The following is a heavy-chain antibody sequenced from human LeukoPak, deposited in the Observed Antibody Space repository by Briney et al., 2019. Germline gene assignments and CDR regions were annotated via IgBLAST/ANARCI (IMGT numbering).Heavy chain of an antibody. CDR3: ARDRVNYGDYLGY. D-gene: IGHD4-17*01. CDR2: IIPIFGTA. V-gene: IGHV1-69*13. CDR1: GGTFSSYA. J-gene: IGHJ4*02. Sequence: SVKVSCKASGGTFSSYAISWVRQAPGQGLEWMGGIIPIFGTANYAQKFQGRVTITADESTSTAYMELSSLRSEDTAVYYCARDRVNYGDYLGYWGQGTLVTVSS.